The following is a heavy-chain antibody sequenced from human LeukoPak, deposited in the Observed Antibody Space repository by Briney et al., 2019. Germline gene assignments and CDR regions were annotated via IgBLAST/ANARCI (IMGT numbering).Heavy chain of an antibody. CDR2: IYSGGST. V-gene: IGHV3-53*01. CDR1: GFTISRNY. Sequence: GGSLRLSCAASGFTISRNYMSWVRQAPGKGLEWVSVIYSGGSTYYADSVKGRFTISRDNSKNTLYLQMNSLRAEDTAVYYCARVTEVPAATDPSIRYYYYMDVWGKGTTVTVSS. CDR3: ARVTEVPAATDPSIRYYYYMDV. J-gene: IGHJ6*03. D-gene: IGHD2-2*01.